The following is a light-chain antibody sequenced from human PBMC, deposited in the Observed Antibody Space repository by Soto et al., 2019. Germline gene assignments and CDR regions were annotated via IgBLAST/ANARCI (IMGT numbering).Light chain of an antibody. CDR3: QQYNNWPPEM. CDR1: QSVSSN. CDR2: GAS. J-gene: IGKJ1*01. Sequence: EIGMTQLTATMSVSTGERALLSCRASQSVSSNFACYQQKPGEAPRRLIYGASTRATGIQARFSGIVSATEFTLTIISLQSADFAVYYGQQYNNWPPEMFRRGTKVDIK. V-gene: IGKV3-15*01.